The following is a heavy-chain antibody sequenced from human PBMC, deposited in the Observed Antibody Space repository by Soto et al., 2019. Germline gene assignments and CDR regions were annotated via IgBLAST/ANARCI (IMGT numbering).Heavy chain of an antibody. V-gene: IGHV3-33*01. CDR3: ARDYYGSGSYYNFRFDP. Sequence: QVQLVESGGGVVQPGRSLRLSCAASGFTFSSYGMHWVRQAPGKGLEWVAVIWYDGSSKYYADSVKGRFTISRDNSKNTLYLQMNSLRAEDTAVYYCARDYYGSGSYYNFRFDPWGQGTLVTVSS. J-gene: IGHJ5*02. D-gene: IGHD3-10*01. CDR1: GFTFSSYG. CDR2: IWYDGSSK.